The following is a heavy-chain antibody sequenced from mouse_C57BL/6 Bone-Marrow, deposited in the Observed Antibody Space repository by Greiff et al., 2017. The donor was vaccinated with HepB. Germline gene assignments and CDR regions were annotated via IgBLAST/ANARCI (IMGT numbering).Heavy chain of an antibody. CDR3: ARQWYAMDY. J-gene: IGHJ4*01. V-gene: IGHV5-6*02. CDR2: ISSGGSYT. CDR1: GFTFSSYG. Sequence: EVMLVESGGDLVKPGGSLKLSCAASGFTFSSYGMSWVRQTPDKRLEWVATISSGGSYTYYPDSVKGRFTISRDNAKNTRYLQMSSLKSEDTAMYYCARQWYAMDYWGQGTSVTVSS.